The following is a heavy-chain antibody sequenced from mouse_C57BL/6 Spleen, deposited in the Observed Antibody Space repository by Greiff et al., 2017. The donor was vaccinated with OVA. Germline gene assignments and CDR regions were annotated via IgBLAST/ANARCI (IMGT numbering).Heavy chain of an antibody. J-gene: IGHJ4*01. CDR3: ARGRDDYDGGYAMDY. CDR1: GYSITSGYY. D-gene: IGHD2-4*01. Sequence: EVQLQESGPGLVKPSQSLSLTCSVTGYSITSGYYWNWIRQFPGNKLEWMGYISYDGSNNYNPSLKNRISITRDTSKNQFFLKLNSVTTEDTATYYCARGRDDYDGGYAMDYWGQGTSVTVSS. CDR2: ISYDGSN. V-gene: IGHV3-6*01.